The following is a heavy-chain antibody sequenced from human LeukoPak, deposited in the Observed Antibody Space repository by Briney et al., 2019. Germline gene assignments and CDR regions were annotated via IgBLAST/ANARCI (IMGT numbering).Heavy chain of an antibody. CDR2: ISFHGTDS. J-gene: IGHJ6*04. CDR3: AELGITMIGGV. CDR1: GFTFISYA. D-gene: IGHD3-10*02. V-gene: IGHV3-30*04. Sequence: PGTSLRLSCAASGFTFISYAIHWVRQAPGTGLEWVAVISFHGTDSFYADSVKGRFTISRDNSKNTLYLQMSSLRADDTAVYYCAELGITMIGGVWGKGTTVTISS.